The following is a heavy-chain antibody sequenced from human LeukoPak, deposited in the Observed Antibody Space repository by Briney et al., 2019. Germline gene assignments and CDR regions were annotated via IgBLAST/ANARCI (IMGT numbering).Heavy chain of an antibody. V-gene: IGHV3-23*01. CDR1: GFTFKNYA. Sequence: QSGGSLRLSCGVAGFTFKNYAMSWVRQAPGKGLEWVSAISGSGATTYYADSVKGRFTISRDNSKNTVYLQVSSLRVEDTAVYYCARDGAGFGELLGGWSDYWGQGTLVAVSS. CDR3: ARDGAGFGELLGGWSDY. J-gene: IGHJ4*02. CDR2: ISGSGATT. D-gene: IGHD3-10*01.